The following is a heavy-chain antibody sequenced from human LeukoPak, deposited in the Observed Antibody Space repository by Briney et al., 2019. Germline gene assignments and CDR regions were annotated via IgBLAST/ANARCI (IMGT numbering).Heavy chain of an antibody. CDR3: ARYDSSSEGDDAFDI. Sequence: SQTLSLTCVISGDSLSSNSAAWSWTRQSPSRGLEWLGRTYYRSKLYNDYAVSVKSRITINPDTSKNQSSLQLNSVTPEDTAVYYCARYDSSSEGDDAFDIWGQGTMVTVSS. CDR2: TYYRSKLYN. V-gene: IGHV6-1*01. CDR1: GDSLSSNSAA. J-gene: IGHJ3*02. D-gene: IGHD6-13*01.